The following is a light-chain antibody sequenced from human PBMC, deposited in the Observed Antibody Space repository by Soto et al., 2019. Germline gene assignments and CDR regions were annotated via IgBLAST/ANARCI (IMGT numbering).Light chain of an antibody. J-gene: IGKJ4*01. V-gene: IGKV1-27*01. CDR1: QGIDPY. CDR3: QKYNSAPLT. Sequence: DVQMPQSPSSLSAFVGDRVTITYRASQGIDPYLAWFQQKPWKVPTLLIYATSTLQSGVPSRFSGSGSGTDFTLTINSLQPEDVETYYCQKYNSAPLTFGGGTKVEIK. CDR2: ATS.